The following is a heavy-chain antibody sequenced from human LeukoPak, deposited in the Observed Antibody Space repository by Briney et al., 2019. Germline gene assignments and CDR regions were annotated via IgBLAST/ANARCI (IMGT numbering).Heavy chain of an antibody. D-gene: IGHD6-19*01. CDR1: GGSISSSSYY. V-gene: IGHV4-39*01. CDR3: ARPSYSSGWYGVYFDY. Sequence: SETLSLTCTVSGGSISSSSYYWGWIRQPPGKGLEWIGSIYYSGSTYYNPSLKSRVTISVDTSKNQFSLKLSSVTAADTAVYYCARPSYSSGWYGVYFDYWGQGTLVTVSS. CDR2: IYYSGST. J-gene: IGHJ4*02.